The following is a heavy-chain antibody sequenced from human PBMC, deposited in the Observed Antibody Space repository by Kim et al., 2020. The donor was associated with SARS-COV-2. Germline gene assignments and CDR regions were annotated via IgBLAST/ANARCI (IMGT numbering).Heavy chain of an antibody. J-gene: IGHJ4*02. CDR3: AASPVGGVGYYFDY. D-gene: IGHD3-16*01. V-gene: IGHV4-59*01. CDR2: IYYSGST. CDR1: GGSISSYY. Sequence: SETLSLTCTVSGGSISSYYWSWIRQPPGKGLEWIGYIYYSGSTNYNPSLKSRVTISVDTSKNQFSLKLSSVTAADTAVYYCAASPVGGVGYYFDYWGQGTLVTVSS.